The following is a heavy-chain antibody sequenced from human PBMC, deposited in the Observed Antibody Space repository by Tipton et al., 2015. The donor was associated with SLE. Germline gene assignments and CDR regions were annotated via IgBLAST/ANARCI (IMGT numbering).Heavy chain of an antibody. J-gene: IGHJ4*02. Sequence: TLSLTCSVSGGSIRSHYWSWIRQPPGKGLEWIGYIYYSGSTNYNPSLKSRVTISVDTSKNQFSLKLSSVTAADTALYYCARGPPKGTLDYWGQGTLVTVSS. D-gene: IGHD1-1*01. CDR1: GGSIRSHY. CDR3: ARGPPKGTLDY. V-gene: IGHV4-59*11. CDR2: IYYSGST.